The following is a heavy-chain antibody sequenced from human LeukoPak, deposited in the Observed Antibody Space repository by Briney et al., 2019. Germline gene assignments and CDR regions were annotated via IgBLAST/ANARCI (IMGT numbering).Heavy chain of an antibody. D-gene: IGHD3-16*02. CDR1: GFTFSSYW. CDR3: ARDSMNYDYVWGSYRFFDY. V-gene: IGHV3-7*03. CDR2: IKQDGSEK. Sequence: GGSLRLSCAASGFTFSSYWMSWVRQAPGKGLEWAANIKQDGSEKYYVDSVKGRFTISRDNAKNSLYLQMNSLRAEDTAVYYCARDSMNYDYVWGSYRFFDYWGQGTLVTVSS. J-gene: IGHJ4*02.